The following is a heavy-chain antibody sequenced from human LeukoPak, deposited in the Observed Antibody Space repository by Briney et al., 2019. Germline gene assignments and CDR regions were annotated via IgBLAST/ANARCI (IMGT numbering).Heavy chain of an antibody. CDR2: ISSSGSTI. V-gene: IGHV3-11*01. CDR3: ARGRVAAASKSFDY. CDR1: GFTFSDYY. D-gene: IGHD6-13*01. Sequence: GGSLRLSCAATGFTFSDYYMSWIRQAPGKGLEWVSYISSSGSTIYYADSVKGRFTISRDNAKSSLYLQMNSLRAEDTAVYYCARGRVAAASKSFDYWGQGTLVTVSS. J-gene: IGHJ4*02.